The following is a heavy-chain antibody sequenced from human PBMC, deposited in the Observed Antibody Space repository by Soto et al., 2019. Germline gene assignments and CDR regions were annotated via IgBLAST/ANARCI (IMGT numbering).Heavy chain of an antibody. J-gene: IGHJ3*02. V-gene: IGHV3-15*01. Sequence: EGQLVESGGRLVEPGGSLRLSCAASGFNFNVAWMNWVRQAPGKGLEWLGRIKSKGGGETTEYVAFVKGRFTISRDDSKNTLYLQMNSLKSEDTAVYYCTKVLALPPNDAVDIWGQGKMVTVSS. CDR1: GFNFNVAW. D-gene: IGHD3-3*02. CDR3: TKVLALPPNDAVDI. CDR2: IKSKGGGETT.